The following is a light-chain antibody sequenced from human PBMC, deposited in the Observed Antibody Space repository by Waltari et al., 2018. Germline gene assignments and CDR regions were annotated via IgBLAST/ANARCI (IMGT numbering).Light chain of an antibody. Sequence: SYELTQPPSVSVSPGKTARITCSGDALPRQYSFWYQQRSGQAPVLVIYKDTERPSGIPERFSGSSSGTRVTLTISGVQAQDEADYYCQSTDNSGTYVVFGGGTKLTVL. CDR1: ALPRQY. CDR2: KDT. V-gene: IGLV3-25*03. J-gene: IGLJ2*01. CDR3: QSTDNSGTYVV.